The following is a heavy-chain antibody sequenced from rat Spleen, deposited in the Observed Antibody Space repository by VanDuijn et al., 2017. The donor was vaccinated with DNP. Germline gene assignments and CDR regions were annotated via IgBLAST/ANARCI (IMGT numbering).Heavy chain of an antibody. CDR3: TSTPHIRTAAPFYY. D-gene: IGHD1-2*01. J-gene: IGHJ2*01. Sequence: EVQLVESGGGLVQPGRSLKLSCVASGFIFSHYWMTWLRQAPGKGLEWVASLHNTGGTTYYPDSLKGRFSISRDNAKSTLYLPVHSLRSEETATDYCTSTPHIRTAAPFYYWCEGGIVPVS. CDR2: LHNTGGTT. V-gene: IGHV5-31*01. CDR1: GFIFSHYW.